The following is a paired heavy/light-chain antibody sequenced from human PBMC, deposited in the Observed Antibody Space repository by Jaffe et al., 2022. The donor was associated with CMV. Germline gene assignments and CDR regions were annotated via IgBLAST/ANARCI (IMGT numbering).Light chain of an antibody. CDR1: QSVSINY. J-gene: IGKJ5*01. Sequence: EIVLTQSPATLSLSPGESATLSCGASQSVSINYLAWYQQKPGLAPRLVIYDASTRAPGIPDRFSGGGSGTDFTLTIRRLEPEDFAVYYCQQYGTSPGLTFGRGTRLEIK. CDR3: QQYGTSPGLT. CDR2: DAS. V-gene: IGKV3D-20*01.
Heavy chain of an antibody. CDR3: ARDRCSGASCYVYQKYYYMDV. J-gene: IGHJ6*03. V-gene: IGHV1-46*01. CDR2: INPNTDKT. D-gene: IGHD2-15*01. CDR1: GYTFTHFY. Sequence: QVQLVQSGAEVKKPGASVKVSCMASGYTFTHFYIHWVRQAPGQGLEWMGIINPNTDKTTYAQKFQGRVTMTKDTSTSTVYMELSSLRSDDAAVYYCARDRCSGASCYVYQKYYYMDVWGNGTTVTVTS.